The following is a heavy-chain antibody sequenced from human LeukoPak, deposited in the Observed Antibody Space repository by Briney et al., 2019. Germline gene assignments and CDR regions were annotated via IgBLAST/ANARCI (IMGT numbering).Heavy chain of an antibody. V-gene: IGHV4-30-4*01. Sequence: SQTLSLTCTVSGGSISSGDYYWSWIRQPPGKGLEWIGYIYYSGSTYYNPSLKSRVTISVDTSKNQFSLKLSSVTAADTAVYYCASAIVGATSGDYWGQGTLVTVSS. CDR1: GGSISSGDYY. CDR2: IYYSGST. J-gene: IGHJ4*02. CDR3: ASAIVGATSGDY. D-gene: IGHD1-26*01.